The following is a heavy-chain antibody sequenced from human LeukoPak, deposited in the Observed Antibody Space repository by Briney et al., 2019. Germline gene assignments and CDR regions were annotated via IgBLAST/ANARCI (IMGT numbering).Heavy chain of an antibody. D-gene: IGHD3-22*01. V-gene: IGHV1-69*04. Sequence: SVKVSCKASGGTSNSHAISWVQQAPGQGLEWMGRIIPNLGTTNRAQNFQDRVTLTADKSTNTAYMELTSLTSDDTAVYYCATTNDGGGYQWGDFFDFWGQGTLVTVSS. CDR3: ATTNDGGGYQWGDFFDF. CDR1: GGTSNSHA. J-gene: IGHJ4*02. CDR2: IIPNLGTT.